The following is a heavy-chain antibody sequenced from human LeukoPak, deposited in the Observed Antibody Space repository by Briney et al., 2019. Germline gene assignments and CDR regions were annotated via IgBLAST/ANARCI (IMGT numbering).Heavy chain of an antibody. D-gene: IGHD6-19*01. V-gene: IGHV1-8*01. J-gene: IGHJ6*02. CDR3: ARYSSGWYSGGMDV. CDR2: MNPNSGNT. Sequence: ASVKVSCKASGYTFTSYDINWVRQATGHGLEWMGWMNPNSGNTGYAQKFQGRVTMTRNTSISTAYMELSSLRSEDTAVYYCARYSSGWYSGGMDVWGQGTTVTVSS. CDR1: GYTFTSYD.